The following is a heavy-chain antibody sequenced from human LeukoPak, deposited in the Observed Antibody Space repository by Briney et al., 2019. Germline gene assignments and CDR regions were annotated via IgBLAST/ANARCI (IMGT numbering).Heavy chain of an antibody. V-gene: IGHV3-23*01. CDR2: TSGRGGGT. D-gene: IGHD6-19*01. CDR1: VHPLSSWD. CDR3: ATRYSSGWSLGSTSFDS. J-gene: IGHJ4*02. Sequence: GVSQRLPCGVSVHPLSSWDMRWARRSRERGGECVSTTSGRGGGTYYGISVRGRFTISRDNSTHTLYLQMNSLRAGDTDVYYCATRYSSGWSLGSTSFDSWGQGTLATVSS.